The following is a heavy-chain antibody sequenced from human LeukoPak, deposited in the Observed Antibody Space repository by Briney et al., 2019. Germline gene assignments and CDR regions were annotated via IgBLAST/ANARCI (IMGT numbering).Heavy chain of an antibody. CDR3: AKDLRVVVRGWFDP. CDR1: GFTVSSNY. J-gene: IGHJ5*02. V-gene: IGHV3-23*01. CDR2: ISGSGGST. Sequence: PGGSLRLSCAASGFTVSSNYMSWVRQAPGKGLEWVSAISGSGGSTYYADSVKGRFTISRDNSKNTLYLQMNSLRAEDTAVYYCAKDLRVVVRGWFDPWGQGTLVTVSS. D-gene: IGHD2-2*01.